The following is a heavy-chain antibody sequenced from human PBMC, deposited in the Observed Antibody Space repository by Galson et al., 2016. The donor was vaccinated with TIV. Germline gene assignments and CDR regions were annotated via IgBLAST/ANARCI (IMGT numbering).Heavy chain of an antibody. CDR1: GYSFTSYW. CDR3: ATHPRSRAFDI. J-gene: IGHJ3*02. V-gene: IGHV5-51*01. Sequence: QSGPEVKKPGESLKIPCKGSGYSFTSYWIGWGRQMPAKGLEWIGIIYPDASDTRYSPSFQGPVTISANKSISTAYVQWSILKDSDTALYFCATHPRSRAFDIWGQG. CDR2: IYPDASDT.